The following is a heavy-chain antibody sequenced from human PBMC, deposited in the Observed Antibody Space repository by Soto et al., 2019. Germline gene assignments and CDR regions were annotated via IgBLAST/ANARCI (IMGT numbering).Heavy chain of an antibody. J-gene: IGHJ6*02. D-gene: IGHD2-2*02. CDR1: GGTFSSYA. CDR2: IIPIFGTA. V-gene: IGHV1-69*06. Sequence: SVKVSCKASGGTFSSYAINWVRQAPGQGLEWMGGIIPIFGTANYAQKFQGRVTITADKSTSTAYMELSSLRSEDTAVYYCASSIVVVPDAIFYYYGMDVWGQGTTVTVSS. CDR3: ASSIVVVPDAIFYYYGMDV.